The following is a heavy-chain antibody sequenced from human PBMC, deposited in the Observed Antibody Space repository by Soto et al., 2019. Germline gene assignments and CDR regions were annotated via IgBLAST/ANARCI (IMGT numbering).Heavy chain of an antibody. CDR1: GYTLTELS. CDR2: FVPEDGET. CDR3: ATLVWAARLAMMPQNTYYFDY. Sequence: ASVKVSCKVSGYTLTELSMHWVRQAPGKGLEWMGGFVPEDGETIYAQKFQGRVTMTEDTSTDTAYMELSSLRSEDTAVYYCATLVWAARLAMMPQNTYYFDYWGQGTLVTVSS. J-gene: IGHJ4*02. V-gene: IGHV1-24*01. D-gene: IGHD6-6*01.